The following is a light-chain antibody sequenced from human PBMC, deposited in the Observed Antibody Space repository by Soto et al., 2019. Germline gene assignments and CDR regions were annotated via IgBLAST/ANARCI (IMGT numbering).Light chain of an antibody. Sequence: EIVMTQSPATLSVSPGERATLSCRASQSVSSNLAWYQQKPGQAPRLLIYGASTRATGIPARFSGSGSGTAFTLTISGLQSEDFAVYYCQQYNNWPPLTFGGGTKVEIK. CDR2: GAS. V-gene: IGKV3-15*01. CDR3: QQYNNWPPLT. CDR1: QSVSSN. J-gene: IGKJ4*01.